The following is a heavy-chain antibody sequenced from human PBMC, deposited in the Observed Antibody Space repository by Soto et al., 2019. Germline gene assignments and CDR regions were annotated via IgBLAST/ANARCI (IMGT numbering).Heavy chain of an antibody. D-gene: IGHD2-2*01. V-gene: IGHV1-18*01. CDR3: ARTYCSSTSCRYDYYYYGMDV. CDR1: GYTFTSYG. Sequence: QVQLVQSGAEVKKPGASVKVSCKASGYTFTSYGISWVRQAPGQGLEWMGWISAYNGNTNYAQKLQDRVTMTTDTSTSTAYMELRSLRSDDTAVYYCARTYCSSTSCRYDYYYYGMDVWGQGTTVTVSS. J-gene: IGHJ6*02. CDR2: ISAYNGNT.